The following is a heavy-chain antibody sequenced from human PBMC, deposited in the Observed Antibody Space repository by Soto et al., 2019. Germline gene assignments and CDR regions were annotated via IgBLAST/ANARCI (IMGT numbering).Heavy chain of an antibody. CDR1: GFTFSSYS. V-gene: IGHV3-48*02. Sequence: EVQLVESGGGLVQPGGSLRLSCAASGFTFSSYSMNWVRQAPGKGLEWVSYISSSSSTIYYADSLKGRFTISRDNAKNSLYLQMNSLRDEDTAVYYCARDGYSSGWYESEAYDYWGQGTLVTVSS. CDR3: ARDGYSSGWYESEAYDY. D-gene: IGHD6-19*01. CDR2: ISSSSSTI. J-gene: IGHJ4*02.